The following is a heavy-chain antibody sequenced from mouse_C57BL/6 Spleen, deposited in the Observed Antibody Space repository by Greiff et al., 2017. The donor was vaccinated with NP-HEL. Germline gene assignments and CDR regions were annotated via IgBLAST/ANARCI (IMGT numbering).Heavy chain of an antibody. J-gene: IGHJ3*01. CDR1: GFTFSSYG. CDR2: ISSGGSYT. Sequence: EVKVVESGGDLVKPGGSLKLSCAASGFTFSSYGMSWVRQTPDKRLEWVATISSGGSYTYYPDSVKGRFTISRDNAKNTLYLQMSSLKSEDTAMYYCARHDGSSPGWFADWGQGTLVTVSA. D-gene: IGHD1-1*01. CDR3: ARHDGSSPGWFAD. V-gene: IGHV5-6*01.